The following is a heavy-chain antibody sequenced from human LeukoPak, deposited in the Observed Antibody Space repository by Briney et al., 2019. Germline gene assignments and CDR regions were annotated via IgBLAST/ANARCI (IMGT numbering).Heavy chain of an antibody. CDR3: ARGPDWGKGDY. V-gene: IGHV1-69*05. CDR2: IIPIFGTA. D-gene: IGHD7-27*01. J-gene: IGHJ4*02. Sequence: SXKVSCKASGGTFSSYAISWVRQAPGQGLEWMVRIIPIFGTANYAQKFQGRVTITTAETTSTAYMELSSLRSEDTAVYYCARGPDWGKGDYWGQGTLVTVSS. CDR1: GGTFSSYA.